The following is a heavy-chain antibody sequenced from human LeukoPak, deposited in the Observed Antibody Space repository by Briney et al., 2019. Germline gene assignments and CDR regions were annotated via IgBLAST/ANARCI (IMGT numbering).Heavy chain of an antibody. CDR3: AKVSSGYYYYFDY. CDR1: GFTFSSYA. Sequence: GGSLRLSCAASGFTFSSYAMSWVRQAPGQGLEWVSAISGSGGSTYYADSVKGRFTISRDNSKNTLYLQMNSLRAEDTAVYYCAKVSSGYYYYFDYWGQGTLVTVSS. J-gene: IGHJ4*02. V-gene: IGHV3-23*01. D-gene: IGHD3-22*01. CDR2: ISGSGGST.